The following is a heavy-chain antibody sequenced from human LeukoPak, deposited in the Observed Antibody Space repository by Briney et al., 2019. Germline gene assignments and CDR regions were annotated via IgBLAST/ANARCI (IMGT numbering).Heavy chain of an antibody. CDR2: IYYSGST. D-gene: IGHD3-10*01. Sequence: SETLSLTCTVSGGSISSSSYYWGWIRQPPGKGLEWIGSIYYSGSTYYNPSLKSRVTISVDTSKNQFSLKLSSVTAADTAVYYCARLYGSGSYYLGYYYYVDVWGKGTTVTVSS. CDR3: ARLYGSGSYYLGYYYYVDV. CDR1: GGSISSSSYY. J-gene: IGHJ6*03. V-gene: IGHV4-39*01.